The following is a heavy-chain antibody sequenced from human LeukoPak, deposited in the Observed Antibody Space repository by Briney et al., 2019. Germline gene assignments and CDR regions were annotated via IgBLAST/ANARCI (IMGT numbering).Heavy chain of an antibody. Sequence: PGGSLRLSCAASGFTFSSYGMHWVRQAPGKGLEWVAVMWYDGSNKYYADSVKGRSTISRDNSKNTLYLQMNSLRAEDTAVYYCAREGRWLQFRSFDYWGQGALVTVSS. D-gene: IGHD5-24*01. V-gene: IGHV3-33*01. CDR3: AREGRWLQFRSFDY. J-gene: IGHJ4*02. CDR1: GFTFSSYG. CDR2: MWYDGSNK.